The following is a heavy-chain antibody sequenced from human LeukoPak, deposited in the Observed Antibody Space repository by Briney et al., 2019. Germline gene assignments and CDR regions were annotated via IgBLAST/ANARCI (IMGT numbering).Heavy chain of an antibody. Sequence: PSETLSLTCTVSGGSISSGDYYWSWIRQPPGKGREWIGYIYYSGSNYYNPSLKSRVTISVDTSKNQFSLQLSSVTAADTAVYYCAREGYGGDSGLDSWGQGTLVTVSS. CDR1: GGSISSGDYY. J-gene: IGHJ4*02. V-gene: IGHV4-30-4*08. CDR2: IYYSGSN. D-gene: IGHD4-23*01. CDR3: AREGYGGDSGLDS.